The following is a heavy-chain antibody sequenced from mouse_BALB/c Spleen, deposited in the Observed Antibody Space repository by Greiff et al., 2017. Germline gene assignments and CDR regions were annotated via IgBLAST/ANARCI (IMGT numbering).Heavy chain of an antibody. Sequence: VQLQQSGPELVKPGASVKISCKACGYTFTDYNMHWVKQSHGKSLEWIGYIYPYNGGTGYNQKFKSKATLTVDNSSSTAYMELRSLTSEDSAVYYCARPITTVVAPFAYWGQGTLVTVSA. D-gene: IGHD1-1*01. V-gene: IGHV1S29*02. J-gene: IGHJ3*01. CDR2: IYPYNGGT. CDR1: GYTFTDYN. CDR3: ARPITTVVAPFAY.